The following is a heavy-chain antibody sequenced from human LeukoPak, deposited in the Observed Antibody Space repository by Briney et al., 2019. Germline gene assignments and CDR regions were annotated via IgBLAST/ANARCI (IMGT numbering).Heavy chain of an antibody. CDR2: IYYSGST. J-gene: IGHJ4*02. V-gene: IGHV4-59*08. D-gene: IGHD6-19*01. CDR3: ARQHDSGWAGFGY. Sequence: PSETLSLTCTVSGGSISSCSWNWVRQPPGKGLEWIGYIYYSGSTNYNPSLKSRVTISVDTSKDHFSLNLRSVTAADTAIYYCARQHDSGWAGFGYWGLGTLVTVSS. CDR1: GGSISSCS.